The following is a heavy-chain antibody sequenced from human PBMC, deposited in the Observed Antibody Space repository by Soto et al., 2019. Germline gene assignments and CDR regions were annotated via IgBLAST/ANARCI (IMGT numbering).Heavy chain of an antibody. Sequence: PGGSLRLSCAASGFTFSSYTMHWVRQTPGRGLEWVADISYDGGDKYYADSVKGRFTISRDNSKNTLYLQMNSLRAEDTAVYYCAKGGTTGSPYYYYGMDVWGQGTTVTVSS. CDR2: ISYDGGDK. D-gene: IGHD1-1*01. V-gene: IGHV3-30-3*01. J-gene: IGHJ6*02. CDR1: GFTFSSYT. CDR3: AKGGTTGSPYYYYGMDV.